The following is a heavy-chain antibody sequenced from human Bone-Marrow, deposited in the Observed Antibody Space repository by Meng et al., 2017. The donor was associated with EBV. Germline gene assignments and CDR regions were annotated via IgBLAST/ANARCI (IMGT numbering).Heavy chain of an antibody. J-gene: IGHJ5*02. V-gene: IGHV4-39*01. D-gene: IGHD6-19*01. CDR2: VHYTGST. CDR3: ARPFPSWQSPRLDPFGA. Sequence: LQLRESGPGQVKPSETLSLTFTVSGDSISSFYYWGWIRQPPGRGLEWIGSVHYTGSTYYSPSLKSRVTVSVDTSKNQFSLRLTSVTAADTAVYYCARPFPSWQSPRLDPFGAWGQGTLVTVSS. CDR1: GDSISSFYY.